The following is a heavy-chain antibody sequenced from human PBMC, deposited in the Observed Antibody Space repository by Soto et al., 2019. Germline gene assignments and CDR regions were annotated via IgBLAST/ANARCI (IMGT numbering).Heavy chain of an antibody. J-gene: IGHJ4*02. CDR2: ISSSGNS. CDR1: GDSISSGTHY. V-gene: IGHV4-31*03. Sequence: SETLSLTCTVSGDSISSGTHYWNWIRQHPGKGLEWIGYISSSGNSYYSPSLKSRVFMSVDTSKNLFSLKLSSVTAADTAIYDCVGRITSIYYYFDSWGQGTQVTVSS. CDR3: VGRITSIYYYFDS. D-gene: IGHD1-20*01.